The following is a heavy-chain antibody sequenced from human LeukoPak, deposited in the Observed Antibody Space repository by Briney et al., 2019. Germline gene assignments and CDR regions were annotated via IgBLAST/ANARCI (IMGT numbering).Heavy chain of an antibody. D-gene: IGHD6-6*01. J-gene: IGHJ5*02. CDR2: INHSGST. CDR1: GGSFSGYY. Sequence: SETLSLTCAVHGGSFSGYYWSWIRQPPGKGLEWIGEINHSGSTNYNPSLKSRVTISVDTSKNQFSLKLSSVTAADTAVYYCARGRVAARPSTYNWFDPWGQGTLVTVSS. V-gene: IGHV4-34*01. CDR3: ARGRVAARPSTYNWFDP.